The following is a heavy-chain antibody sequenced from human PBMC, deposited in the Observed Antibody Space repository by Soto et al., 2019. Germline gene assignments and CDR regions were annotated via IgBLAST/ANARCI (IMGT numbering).Heavy chain of an antibody. Sequence: SETLSLTCTVSGASIGNSGPYWSWIRQPPGKGLEWIGYIYYSGSTYYNPSLKSRVTISVDTSKNHFSLTLSSVTAADTAVYYCARGPSGDKVHYWGQGALVTVSS. J-gene: IGHJ4*02. CDR1: GASIGNSGPY. V-gene: IGHV4-30-4*01. CDR3: ARGPSGDKVHY. D-gene: IGHD7-27*01. CDR2: IYYSGST.